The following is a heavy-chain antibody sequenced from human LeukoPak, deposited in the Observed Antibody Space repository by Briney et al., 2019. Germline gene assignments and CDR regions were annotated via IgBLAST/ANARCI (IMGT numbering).Heavy chain of an antibody. CDR3: AADRRFLEWAHFDY. CDR1: GFTFSSYS. V-gene: IGHV3-48*04. Sequence: TGRSLRLSCTASGFTFSSYSMNWVRQAPGKRLEWLSYITSSSSSIFYADSVKGRFTISRDNAKSSLYLQMNSLRVEDTAVYYCAADRRFLEWAHFDYWGQGTLVTVSS. D-gene: IGHD3-3*01. CDR2: ITSSSSSI. J-gene: IGHJ4*02.